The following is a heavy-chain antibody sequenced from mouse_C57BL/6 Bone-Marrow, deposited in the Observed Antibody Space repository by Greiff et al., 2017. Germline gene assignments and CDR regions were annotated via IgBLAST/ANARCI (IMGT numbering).Heavy chain of an antibody. V-gene: IGHV1-64*01. CDR2: IHPNSGST. CDR3: ERDNYYGN. J-gene: IGHJ2*01. Sequence: VQLQQPGAELVKPGASVKLSCKASGYTFTSYWMHWVKQRPGQGLEWIGMIHPNSGSTNYNEKFKSKATLTVDKSSSTAYMQLSSLTSADSAVYDSERDNYYGNWGQGTTLTVSS. CDR1: GYTFTSYW. D-gene: IGHD1-1*01.